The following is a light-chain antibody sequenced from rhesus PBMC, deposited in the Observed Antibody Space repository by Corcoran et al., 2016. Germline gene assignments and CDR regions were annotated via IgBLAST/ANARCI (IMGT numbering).Light chain of an antibody. CDR2: AAS. CDR3: QQGYSTLT. J-gene: IGKJ4*01. Sequence: DIQMSQSPSSLSASVGDKVTITCRASQGISNALAWYQQKPGKAPKLLIYAASSLESGVPSRFIGSRSGTDFTLTISSLQPEDFATYYCQQGYSTLTFGGGTKVELK. CDR1: QGISNA. V-gene: IGKV1-33*02.